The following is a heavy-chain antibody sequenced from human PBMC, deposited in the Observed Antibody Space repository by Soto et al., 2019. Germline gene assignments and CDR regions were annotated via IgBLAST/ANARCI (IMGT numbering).Heavy chain of an antibody. CDR3: ARESHDILTGPPWVWYFDL. Sequence: QVQLQQWGAGPLRPLETLSLTCGVSGGSFSGYYWAWIRQSPGKGLEWIGEINDRGSINYNPSLQSRVSISVDTSKNHYSLNLRSVTAADPAVYYCARESHDILTGPPWVWYFDLWGRGTLVTVSS. D-gene: IGHD3-9*01. V-gene: IGHV4-34*01. J-gene: IGHJ2*01. CDR2: INDRGSI. CDR1: GGSFSGYY.